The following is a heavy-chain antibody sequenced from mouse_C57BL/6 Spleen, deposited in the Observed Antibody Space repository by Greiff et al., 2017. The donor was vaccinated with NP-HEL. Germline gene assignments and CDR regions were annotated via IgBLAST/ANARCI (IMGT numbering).Heavy chain of an antibody. CDR1: GYSFTSYY. J-gene: IGHJ3*01. CDR3: ARYELGGFAY. Sequence: VQLQQSGPELVKPGASVKISCKASGYSFTSYYIHWVKQRPGQGLEWIGWIYPGSGNTKYNEKFKGKATLTADTSSSTAYMQLSSLTSEDSAVYDCARYELGGFAYWGQGTLVTVSA. V-gene: IGHV1-66*01. CDR2: IYPGSGNT. D-gene: IGHD3-1*01.